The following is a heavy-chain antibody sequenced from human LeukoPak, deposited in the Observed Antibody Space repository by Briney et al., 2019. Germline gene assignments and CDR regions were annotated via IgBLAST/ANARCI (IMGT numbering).Heavy chain of an antibody. V-gene: IGHV3-21*01. D-gene: IGHD2/OR15-2a*01. Sequence: GGSLRLSCAASGFTFSSYSMNWVRQAPGKGLEWVSSISSSSSYICYADSVKGRFTISRDNAKNSLYLQMNSLRAEDTAVYYCARGGSNIAGGDYWGQGTLVTVSS. CDR1: GFTFSSYS. CDR2: ISSSSSYI. J-gene: IGHJ4*02. CDR3: ARGGSNIAGGDY.